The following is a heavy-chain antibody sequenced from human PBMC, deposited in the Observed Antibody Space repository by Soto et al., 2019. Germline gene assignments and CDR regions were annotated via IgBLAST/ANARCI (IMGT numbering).Heavy chain of an antibody. CDR3: ARDYGRIVGAIEDAFDI. Sequence: GGSLRLSCAASGFTFSSYGMHWVRQAPGKGLEWVAVIWYDGSNKYYADSVKGRFTISRDNSKNTLYLQMNSLRAEDTAVYYCARDYGRIVGAIEDAFDIWGQGTMVTVSS. J-gene: IGHJ3*02. CDR1: GFTFSSYG. CDR2: IWYDGSNK. D-gene: IGHD1-26*01. V-gene: IGHV3-33*01.